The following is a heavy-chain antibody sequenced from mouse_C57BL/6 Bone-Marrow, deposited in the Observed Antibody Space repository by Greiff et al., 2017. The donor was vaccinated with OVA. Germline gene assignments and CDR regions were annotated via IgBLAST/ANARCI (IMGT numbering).Heavy chain of an antibody. CDR2: IWRGGST. V-gene: IGHV2-5*01. CDR3: AKKKGDGYYPYYYAMDY. D-gene: IGHD2-3*01. Sequence: VQLQQSGPGLVQPSQSLSITCTVSGFSFTSYGVHWVRQSPGKGLEWLGVIWRGGSTDYNAAFMSRLSITKDNSKSQVFFKMNSLQADDTAIYYCAKKKGDGYYPYYYAMDYWGQGTSVTVSS. CDR1: GFSFTSYG. J-gene: IGHJ4*01.